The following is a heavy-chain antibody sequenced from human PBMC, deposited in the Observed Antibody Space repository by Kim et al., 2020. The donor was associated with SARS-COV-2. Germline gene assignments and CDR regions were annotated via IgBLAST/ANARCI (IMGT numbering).Heavy chain of an antibody. V-gene: IGHV3-21*01. CDR3: ARIYSSSWYDWDDAFDI. D-gene: IGHD6-13*01. Sequence: GGSLRLSCAASGFTFSSYSMNWVRQAPGKGLEWVSSISSSSSYIYYADSVKGRFTISRDNAKNSLYLQMNSLRAEDTAVYYCARIYSSSWYDWDDAFDIWGQGTMVTVSS. J-gene: IGHJ3*02. CDR2: ISSSSSYI. CDR1: GFTFSSYS.